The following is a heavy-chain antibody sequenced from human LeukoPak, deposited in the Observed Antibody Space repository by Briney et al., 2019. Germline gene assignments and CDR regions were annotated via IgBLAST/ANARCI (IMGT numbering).Heavy chain of an antibody. V-gene: IGHV4-39*01. CDR3: ARHRTYYFDY. J-gene: IGHJ4*02. CDR1: GGSISSSSYY. Sequence: SETLSLTCTVSGGSISSSSYYWGWIRQPPGKGLEWIGSIYYSGSTYCNPSLKSRVTISVDTSKNQFSLKLSSVTAADTAVYYCARHRTYYFDYWGQGTLVTVSS. D-gene: IGHD1-14*01. CDR2: IYYSGST.